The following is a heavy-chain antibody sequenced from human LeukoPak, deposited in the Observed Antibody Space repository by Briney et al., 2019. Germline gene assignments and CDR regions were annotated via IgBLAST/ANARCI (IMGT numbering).Heavy chain of an antibody. J-gene: IGHJ4*02. D-gene: IGHD2-2*01. V-gene: IGHV3-21*01. CDR2: ISSSSSYI. CDR3: ARVIPLHKVGDY. Sequence: GGSLRLSCAASGFTFSSYSVNWVRQAPGKGLEWVSSISSSSSYIYYADSVKGRFTISRDNAKNSLYLQMNSLRAEDTAVYYCARVIPLHKVGDYWGQGTLVTVSS. CDR1: GFTFSSYS.